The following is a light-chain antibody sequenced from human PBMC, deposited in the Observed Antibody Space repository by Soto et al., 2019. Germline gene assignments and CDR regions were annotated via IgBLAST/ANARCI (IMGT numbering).Light chain of an antibody. Sequence: QSALTQPASVSGSPGQSITFSCTGTSSDVGGYNYVSWYQQHPGRAPKLIIYDVTNRPSGISNRFSGSKSGNTASLTISGLQTEDEADYYCISFTSRHIYVFGTGTKLTVL. V-gene: IGLV2-14*03. CDR3: ISFTSRHIYV. J-gene: IGLJ1*01. CDR1: SSDVGGYNY. CDR2: DVT.